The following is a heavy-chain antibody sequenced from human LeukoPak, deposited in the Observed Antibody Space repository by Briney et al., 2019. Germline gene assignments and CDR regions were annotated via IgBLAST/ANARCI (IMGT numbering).Heavy chain of an antibody. CDR2: ISSSGSTI. D-gene: IGHD1-20*01. Sequence: GGSLRLSCAASGFTFSDFYMSWIRQAPGKGLEWVSYISSSGSTIYYADSVKGRFAISRDNAKNSLYLQMNSLRAEDTAVYYCARRRYDWNAIDYWGQGTLVTVSS. CDR1: GFTFSDFY. CDR3: ARRRYDWNAIDY. V-gene: IGHV3-11*01. J-gene: IGHJ4*02.